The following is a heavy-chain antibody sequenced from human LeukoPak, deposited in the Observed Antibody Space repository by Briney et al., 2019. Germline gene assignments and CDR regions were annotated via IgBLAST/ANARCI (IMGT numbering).Heavy chain of an antibody. Sequence: PSETLSLTCTVSGGSISSYYWSWIRQPAGKGLEWIGRIYTSGSTNYNPSLKSRVTMSVDTSKNQFSLKLSSVTAADTAVYYCAREGYSSSWYSAVAGTGGPNYFDYWGQGTLVTVSS. CDR3: AREGYSSSWYSAVAGTGGPNYFDY. D-gene: IGHD6-13*01. V-gene: IGHV4-4*07. CDR1: GGSISSYY. CDR2: IYTSGST. J-gene: IGHJ4*02.